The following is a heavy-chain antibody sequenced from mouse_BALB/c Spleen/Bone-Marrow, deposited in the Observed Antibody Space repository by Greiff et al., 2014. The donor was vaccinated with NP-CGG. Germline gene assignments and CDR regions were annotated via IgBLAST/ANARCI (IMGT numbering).Heavy chain of an antibody. CDR2: IDPASGNT. CDR3: AHDAPFAY. D-gene: IGHD2-3*01. Sequence: EVQLQQSGADLVKPGASVKLSCTTSGFNIKDTFMHWVKQRPEQGLEWIGRIDPASGNTKYDPKFQGKATITADTSSNKVSLQLSGLTSEDTAFYYCAHDAPFAYWGQGTLVTVSA. J-gene: IGHJ3*01. V-gene: IGHV14-3*02. CDR1: GFNIKDTF.